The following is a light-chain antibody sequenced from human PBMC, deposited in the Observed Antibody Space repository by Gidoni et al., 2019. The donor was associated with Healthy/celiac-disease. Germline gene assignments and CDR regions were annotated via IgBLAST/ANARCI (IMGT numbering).Light chain of an antibody. Sequence: EIVLTQSPGTLSLSPGERATLPCRASQSVSSSYLAWYQQKPGQAPRRLIYGASSRATGIPDRFSGSGSGTDFTITISRLGPEDFAVYYCQQYGSSPRTFGQGTKVEIK. CDR1: QSVSSSY. J-gene: IGKJ1*01. CDR2: GAS. CDR3: QQYGSSPRT. V-gene: IGKV3-20*01.